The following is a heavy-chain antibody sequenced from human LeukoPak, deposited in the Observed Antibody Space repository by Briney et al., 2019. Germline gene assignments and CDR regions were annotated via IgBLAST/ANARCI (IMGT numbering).Heavy chain of an antibody. CDR3: ARDLAYCGGDCFSDAFDI. CDR1: GYTFTSYG. D-gene: IGHD2-21*02. CDR2: ISAYKGNT. V-gene: IGHV1-18*01. J-gene: IGHJ3*02. Sequence: ASVKVSCKASGYTFTSYGISWVRQAPGQGLEWMGWISAYKGNTYYAQKLQGRVTMTTDTSTSTAYMELRSLRSDDTAVYYCARDLAYCGGDCFSDAFDIWGQGTMVTVSS.